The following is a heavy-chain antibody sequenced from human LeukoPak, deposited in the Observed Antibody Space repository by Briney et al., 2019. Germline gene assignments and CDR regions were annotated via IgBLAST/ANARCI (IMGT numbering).Heavy chain of an antibody. D-gene: IGHD6-19*01. V-gene: IGHV3-74*01. J-gene: IGHJ6*02. CDR1: GFTFSSYW. CDR2: INSDGSST. CDR3: ARGGSGWYLGSLNYYYGMDV. Sequence: GGSLRLFCAASGFTFSSYWVHWVRQAPGKGLVWVSRINSDGSSTSYADSVKGRFTISRDNAKNTLYLQMNSLRAEDTAVYYCARGGSGWYLGSLNYYYGMDVWGQGTTVTVSS.